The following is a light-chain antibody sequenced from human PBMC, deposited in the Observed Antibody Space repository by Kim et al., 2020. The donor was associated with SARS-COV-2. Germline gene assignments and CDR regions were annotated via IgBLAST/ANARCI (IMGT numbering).Light chain of an antibody. Sequence: ESVGDGVTITCRASQCISNYLAWYQQKPGEAPKLLIYAATALQLGVSSRFSGSGSGTDFTLTISDLQPEDVATYYCQKYNSAPWTFGRGTKVDIK. CDR3: QKYNSAPWT. J-gene: IGKJ1*01. V-gene: IGKV1-27*01. CDR1: QCISNY. CDR2: AAT.